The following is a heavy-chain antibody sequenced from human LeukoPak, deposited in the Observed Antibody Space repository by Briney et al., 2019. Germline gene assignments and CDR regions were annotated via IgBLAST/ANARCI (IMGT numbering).Heavy chain of an antibody. D-gene: IGHD3-22*01. Sequence: SETLSLTCTVSGDSISSSNYYWDWIRQPPGKGLEWIGSIYYSGSTYYNPSLKSRVTISVDTSNNQFSLKLSSVTAADTALYYCARRSGGYYSSLDYWGQGTLATVSS. CDR1: GDSISSSNYY. J-gene: IGHJ4*02. CDR2: IYYSGST. V-gene: IGHV4-39*01. CDR3: ARRSGGYYSSLDY.